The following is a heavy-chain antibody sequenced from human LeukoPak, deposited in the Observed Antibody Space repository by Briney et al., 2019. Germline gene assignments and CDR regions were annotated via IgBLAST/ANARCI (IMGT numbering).Heavy chain of an antibody. Sequence: GGSLRLACAASGFTLSDHFMDWVRQAPGKGLEWVGRSRNKVNNYNTEYAASVKGRFTLSRDDSNNSLYLQVSSLKTEDTAVYFCVAMLRGVGYWGQGTLVTVSS. CDR2: SRNKVNNYNT. D-gene: IGHD3-10*01. V-gene: IGHV3-72*01. J-gene: IGHJ4*02. CDR1: GFTLSDHF. CDR3: VAMLRGVGY.